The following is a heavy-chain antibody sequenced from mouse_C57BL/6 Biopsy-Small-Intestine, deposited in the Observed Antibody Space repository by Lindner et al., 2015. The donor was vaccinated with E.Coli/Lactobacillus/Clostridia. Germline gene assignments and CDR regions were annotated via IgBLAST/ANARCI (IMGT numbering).Heavy chain of an antibody. D-gene: IGHD1-1*01. CDR1: GYTFNDYY. CDR3: ARETFSGWESNMSYYPDY. Sequence: SVKVSCKASGYTFNDYYIHWVRQAPGQGLEWMGWINPNNGDTNYAQKFQGRVTMTRDSSISTAFMELSRLRSDDTAVYYCARETFSGWESNMSYYPDYWGQGTLVTVSS. CDR2: INPNNGDT. V-gene: IGHV1-18*01. J-gene: IGHJ4*01.